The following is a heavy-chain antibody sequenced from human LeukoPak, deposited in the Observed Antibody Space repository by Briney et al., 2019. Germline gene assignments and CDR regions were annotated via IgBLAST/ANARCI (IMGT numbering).Heavy chain of an antibody. J-gene: IGHJ4*02. D-gene: IGHD2-2*01. CDR1: GGSFSGYY. V-gene: IGHV4-34*01. CDR3: ARGRSSRSRPYYFDY. CDR2: INHSGST. Sequence: SETLSLACAVYGGSFSGYYWSWIRQPPGKGLEWIGEINHSGSTNYNPSLKSRVTISVDTSKNQFSLKLSSVTAADTAVYYCARGRSSRSRPYYFDYWGQGTLVTVSS.